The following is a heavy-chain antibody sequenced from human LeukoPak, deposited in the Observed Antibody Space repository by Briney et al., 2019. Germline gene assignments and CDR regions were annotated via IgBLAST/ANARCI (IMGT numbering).Heavy chain of an antibody. V-gene: IGHV3-48*01. D-gene: IGHD3-22*01. CDR3: ARDDRNHRFSDL. J-gene: IGHJ2*01. CDR1: GFTFTTYS. Sequence: LSGGSLRLSCAASGFTFTTYSFNWVRQAPGKGLEWISYISSSSISIYYADSVKGRFTISRDNAKNSLYLQMNTLRAEDTAVYYCARDDRNHRFSDLWGRGTLVTVSS. CDR2: ISSSSISI.